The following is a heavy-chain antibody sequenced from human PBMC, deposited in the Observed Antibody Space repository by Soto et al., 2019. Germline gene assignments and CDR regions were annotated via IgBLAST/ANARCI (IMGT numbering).Heavy chain of an antibody. J-gene: IGHJ5*02. D-gene: IGHD2-15*01. CDR3: ARGGYCSGGSCYPYWFDP. Sequence: GGSLRLSCAASGFTFSSYGMHWVRQAPGKGLEWVAVIWYDGSNKYYADSVKGRFTISRDNSKNTLYLQMNSLRAEDTAVYYCARGGYCSGGSCYPYWFDPWGQGTLVTVSS. CDR2: IWYDGSNK. V-gene: IGHV3-33*01. CDR1: GFTFSSYG.